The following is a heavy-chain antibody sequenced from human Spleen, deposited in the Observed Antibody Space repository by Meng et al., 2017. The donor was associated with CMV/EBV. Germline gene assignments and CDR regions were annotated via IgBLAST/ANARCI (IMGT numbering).Heavy chain of an antibody. Sequence: YGINCVRQAPGQGLEWMGGIIPIFGITNYAQRFQGRVTITADKSTSTAYMELSSLTSNDTAVFYCARADTVVVVAATQGHYYGLDVWGQGTTVTVSS. J-gene: IGHJ6*02. CDR3: ARADTVVVVAATQGHYYGLDV. CDR1: YG. D-gene: IGHD2-15*01. CDR2: IIPIFGIT. V-gene: IGHV1-69*17.